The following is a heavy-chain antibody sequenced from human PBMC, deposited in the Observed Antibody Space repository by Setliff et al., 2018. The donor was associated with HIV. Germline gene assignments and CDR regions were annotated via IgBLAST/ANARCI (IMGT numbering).Heavy chain of an antibody. J-gene: IGHJ6*03. CDR3: ARDIGESDYYYMDV. CDR2: INPNSGGT. CDR1: GYTFTGYY. Sequence: GASVKVSCKASGYTFTGYYMHWVRQAPGQGLEWMGWINPNSGGTNYAQKFQGRVTMTRDTSISTAYMELSRLRSDDPAVYYCARDIGESDYYYMDVWGKGPRSPSP. D-gene: IGHD3-10*01. V-gene: IGHV1-2*02.